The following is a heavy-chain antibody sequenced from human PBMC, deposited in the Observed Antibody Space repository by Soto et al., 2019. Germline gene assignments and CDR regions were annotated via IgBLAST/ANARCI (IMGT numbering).Heavy chain of an antibody. J-gene: IGHJ1*01. CDR3: ARSSSVWLPTAY. D-gene: IGHD6-19*01. V-gene: IGHV1-69*06. CDR1: GGTFSSYA. Sequence: QVQLVQSGAEVKKPGSSVKVSCKASGGTFSSYAISWVRQAPGQGLEWMGGIIPIFARANYAQKFKDRGKITADKSTSKAYMELISLKSENTAVYYCARSSSVWLPTAYWGHITLVTVSS. CDR2: IIPIFARA.